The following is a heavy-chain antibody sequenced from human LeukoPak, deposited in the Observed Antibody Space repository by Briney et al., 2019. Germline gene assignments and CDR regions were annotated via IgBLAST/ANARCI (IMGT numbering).Heavy chain of an antibody. D-gene: IGHD1-26*01. Sequence: SVKVSCKASGYTFTSYYMHWVRQAPGQGLEWMGGIIPIFGTANYAQKFQGRVTITADKSTSTAYMELSSLRSEDTAVYYCATAGGIVGATTSRLSFDYWGQGTLVTVSS. CDR3: ATAGGIVGATTSRLSFDY. CDR2: IIPIFGTA. CDR1: GYTFTSYY. V-gene: IGHV1-69*06. J-gene: IGHJ4*02.